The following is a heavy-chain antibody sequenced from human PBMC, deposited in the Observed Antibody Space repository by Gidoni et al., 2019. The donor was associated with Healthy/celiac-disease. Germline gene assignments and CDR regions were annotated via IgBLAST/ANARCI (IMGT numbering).Heavy chain of an antibody. V-gene: IGHV3-23*01. Sequence: EVQLLESGGVLVQPGWSLRLSCAASGFTFSRYAMSWVRQASGKGREWVSAISGRGGSTYYADSVKGRFTISRDNYKNTLYMQMNSLRAEDTAVYYCAKDASLFIAAADYGGWGQGTLVTVSS. J-gene: IGHJ4*02. CDR3: AKDASLFIAAADYGG. CDR2: ISGRGGST. D-gene: IGHD6-13*01. CDR1: GFTFSRYA.